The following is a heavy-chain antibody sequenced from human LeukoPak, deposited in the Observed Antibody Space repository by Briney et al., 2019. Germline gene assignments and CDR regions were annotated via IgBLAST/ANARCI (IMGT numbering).Heavy chain of an antibody. V-gene: IGHV1-46*01. CDR2: INPSGGST. J-gene: IGHJ5*02. CDR3: ASLAVAGHEWFDP. Sequence: ASVKVSCKASGFTFTSYYMHWVRQAPGQGLEWMGIINPSGGSTSYAQKFQGRVTMTRDTSTSTVYMELSSLRSEDTAVYYCASLAVAGHEWFDPWGQGTLVTVSS. CDR1: GFTFTSYY. D-gene: IGHD6-19*01.